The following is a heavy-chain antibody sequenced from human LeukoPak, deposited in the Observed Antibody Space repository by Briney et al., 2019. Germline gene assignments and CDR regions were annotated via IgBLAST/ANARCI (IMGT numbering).Heavy chain of an antibody. D-gene: IGHD6-19*01. J-gene: IGHJ6*03. CDR2: INGDGSST. Sequence: GGSLRLSCAASGFTFSSYWMHWVRQAPGKGLVWVSRINGDGSSTSYADSVKGRFTISRDNAKNTLYLQMNSLRAEDTAVYYCAREGSDWNYYYYMDVWGKGTTVTISS. V-gene: IGHV3-74*01. CDR1: GFTFSSYW. CDR3: AREGSDWNYYYYMDV.